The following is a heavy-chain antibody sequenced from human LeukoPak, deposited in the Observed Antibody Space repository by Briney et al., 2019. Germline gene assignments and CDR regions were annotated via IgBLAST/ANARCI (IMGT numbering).Heavy chain of an antibody. V-gene: IGHV3-21*01. J-gene: IGHJ4*02. CDR1: GFAFSRYN. D-gene: IGHD2-15*01. Sequence: PGGSLRLSCAASGFAFSRYNMNWVRQAPGKGLEWVSSISSSSSYIYYADSVKGRFTISRDNAKNSLYLQMNSLRAEDTAVYYCARGYLGGFDYWGQGTLVTVSS. CDR3: ARGYLGGFDY. CDR2: ISSSSSYI.